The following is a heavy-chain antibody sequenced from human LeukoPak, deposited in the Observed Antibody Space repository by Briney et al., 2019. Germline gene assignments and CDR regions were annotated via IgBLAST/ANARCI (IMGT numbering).Heavy chain of an antibody. V-gene: IGHV4-31*03. CDR1: GGSISSDDYY. J-gene: IGHJ4*02. CDR3: ARAETPRNSYGYLDY. D-gene: IGHD5-18*01. Sequence: SQTLSLTCTVSGGSISSDDYYWGWIRQHPGKGLEWIGYIYYSGSTYYNPSLKSRVTISIDTSKNQFSLKLSSVTAADTAVYYCARAETPRNSYGYLDYWGQGTLVTVSS. CDR2: IYYSGST.